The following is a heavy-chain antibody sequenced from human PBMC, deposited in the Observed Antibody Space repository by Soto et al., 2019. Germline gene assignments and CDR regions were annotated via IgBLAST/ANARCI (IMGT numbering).Heavy chain of an antibody. V-gene: IGHV5-51*01. D-gene: IGHD1-26*01. J-gene: IGHJ6*02. CDR2: IYPGDSDT. CDR3: ARPGSLVGATHYYYGMDV. CDR1: GYSSTSYW. Sequence: PGESLKISCKGSGYSSTSYWIGWVRQMPGKGLEWMGIIYPGDSDTRYSPSFQGQVTISADKSISTAYLQWSSLKASDTAMYYCARPGSLVGATHYYYGMDVWGQGTTVTVSS.